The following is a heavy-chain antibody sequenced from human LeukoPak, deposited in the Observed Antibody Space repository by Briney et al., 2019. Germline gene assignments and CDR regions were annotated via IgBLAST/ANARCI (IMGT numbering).Heavy chain of an antibody. Sequence: PGGSLRLSCAASGFTLSTYAMSWVRQAPGKGLEWVSGISGSAGSTRYADSVKGRFTISRDNSKNTLYLQMNSLRGEDTAVYYCAKPHCSSSSCSFDYWGQGTLVTVSS. CDR2: ISGSAGST. CDR3: AKPHCSSSSCSFDY. J-gene: IGHJ4*02. V-gene: IGHV3-23*01. CDR1: GFTLSTYA. D-gene: IGHD2-2*01.